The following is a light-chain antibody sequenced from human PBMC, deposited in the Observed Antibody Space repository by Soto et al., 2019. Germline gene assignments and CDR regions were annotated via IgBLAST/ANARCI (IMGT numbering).Light chain of an antibody. CDR1: SNDVGSYNY. J-gene: IGLJ1*01. CDR3: SSYAGSNTYV. Sequence: QSALTQPPSASGSPGQSVTISCTGTSNDVGSYNYVSWYQQHPGKAPKFMIYEVSKRPSGVPDRFSGSKSGNTASLTVSGLQAEDEADYYCSSYAGSNTYVFGTGTKLTVL. CDR2: EVS. V-gene: IGLV2-8*01.